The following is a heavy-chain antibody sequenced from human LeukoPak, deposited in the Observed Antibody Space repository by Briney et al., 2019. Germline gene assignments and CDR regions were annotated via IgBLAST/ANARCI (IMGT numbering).Heavy chain of an antibody. CDR2: IMPLFRTA. Sequence: VKDSCKTSGGTFNKSAISWVGQAPGKGQEWMGGIMPLFRTAGYAQAFQGRVTITKDESTRTVYLELTSLTSDDTAVYYCARDVHGDYGSGWFDPWGQGTLVSVSS. V-gene: IGHV1-69*13. CDR3: ARDVHGDYGSGWFDP. D-gene: IGHD4-17*01. CDR1: GGTFNKSA. J-gene: IGHJ5*02.